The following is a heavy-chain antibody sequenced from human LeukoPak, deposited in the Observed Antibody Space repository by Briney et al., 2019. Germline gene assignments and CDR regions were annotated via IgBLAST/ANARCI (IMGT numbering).Heavy chain of an antibody. D-gene: IGHD6-19*01. CDR2: ISGSGGST. CDR3: ARRGTIAVPVFWFDP. J-gene: IGHJ5*02. V-gene: IGHV3-23*01. Sequence: GGSLRLSCAASGFTFSSYGMSWVRQAPGKGLEWVSAISGSGGSTYYADSVKGRFTISRDNAKNSVYLQINRLRAEDTAVYYCARRGTIAVPVFWFDPWGQGTLVIVSS. CDR1: GFTFSSYG.